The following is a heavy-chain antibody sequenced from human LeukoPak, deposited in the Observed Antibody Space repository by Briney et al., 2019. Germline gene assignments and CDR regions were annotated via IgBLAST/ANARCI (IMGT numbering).Heavy chain of an antibody. CDR3: ARGAGSSWYFYFDY. V-gene: IGHV3-21*04. CDR1: GFTFSSYS. J-gene: IGHJ4*02. Sequence: SGGSLRLSCAASGFTFSSYSMNWVRQAPGKGLEWVSSISSSSSYIYYADSVKGRFTISRDNAKKSLYLQMNSLRVEDTAVYYCARGAGSSWYFYFDYWGQGTLVTVSS. D-gene: IGHD6-13*01. CDR2: ISSSSSYI.